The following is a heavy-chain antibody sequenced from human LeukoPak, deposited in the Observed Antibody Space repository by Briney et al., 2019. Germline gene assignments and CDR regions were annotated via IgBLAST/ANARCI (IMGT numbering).Heavy chain of an antibody. CDR1: GGSISSYY. CDR2: IYTSGST. Sequence: SETLSLTCTVSGGSISSYYWSWIRQPAGKGLEWIGRIYTSGSTNYNPSLKSRVTMSVDTSKNQFSLKLSSVTAADTAVYYCARNQGHYGANSLDYWGQGTLVTVSS. J-gene: IGHJ4*02. V-gene: IGHV4-4*07. D-gene: IGHD4/OR15-4a*01. CDR3: ARNQGHYGANSLDY.